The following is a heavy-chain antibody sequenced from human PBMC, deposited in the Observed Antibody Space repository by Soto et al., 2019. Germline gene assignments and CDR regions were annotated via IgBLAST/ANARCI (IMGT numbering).Heavy chain of an antibody. J-gene: IGHJ3*02. CDR2: IIPIFGTA. V-gene: IGHV1-69*13. CDR3: AGVLEMATMKSAFDI. Sequence: SVKVSCKASGGTFSSYAISWVRQAPGQGLEWMGGIIPIFGTANYAQKFQGRVTITADESTSTAYMELSSLRSEDTAVYYCAGVLEMATMKSAFDIWGQGTMVTLSS. CDR1: GGTFSSYA. D-gene: IGHD3-3*02.